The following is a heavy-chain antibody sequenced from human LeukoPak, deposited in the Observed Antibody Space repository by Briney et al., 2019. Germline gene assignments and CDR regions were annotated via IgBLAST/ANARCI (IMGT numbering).Heavy chain of an antibody. Sequence: GGSPTLSCAASGFPFSNYAMSWLRQAPGKGLEWVSAIGRSSINTYYADSINGRFTTYRDNSKNTLFLQMSSLRAEDTSIYYCARVLSLRYFDWVLYADSWGQGTLVTVSS. D-gene: IGHD3-9*01. CDR1: GFPFSNYA. CDR2: IGRSSINT. CDR3: ARVLSLRYFDWVLYADS. J-gene: IGHJ4*02. V-gene: IGHV3-23*01.